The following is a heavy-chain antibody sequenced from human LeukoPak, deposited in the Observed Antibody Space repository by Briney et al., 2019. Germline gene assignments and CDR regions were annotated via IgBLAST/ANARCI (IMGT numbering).Heavy chain of an antibody. Sequence: PSETLSLTCTVSGGSTSSSYYYWGWIRQPPGKGLEWIGSIYYSGSTNYNPSLKSRVTISVDTSKNQFALKLSSVTAADTAVYYCARLKGLGELLVDYWGQGTLVTVSS. D-gene: IGHD3-10*01. CDR2: IYYSGST. CDR3: ARLKGLGELLVDY. CDR1: GGSTSSSYYY. V-gene: IGHV4-39*06. J-gene: IGHJ4*02.